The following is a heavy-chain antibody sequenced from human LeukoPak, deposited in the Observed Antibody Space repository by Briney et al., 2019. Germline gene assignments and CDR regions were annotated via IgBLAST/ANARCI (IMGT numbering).Heavy chain of an antibody. D-gene: IGHD4-17*01. V-gene: IGHV3-21*01. CDR1: GFTFSSYS. CDR2: ISSSSSYT. J-gene: IGHJ4*02. Sequence: GGSLSLSCAASGFTFSSYSMMWVRQPPGKGRAWVSSISSSSSYTYYADSVKGRFTISRDDAKNSLYLQMNSLRAEDTAVYYCARESMTVTDYWGRGTLVTVSS. CDR3: ARESMTVTDY.